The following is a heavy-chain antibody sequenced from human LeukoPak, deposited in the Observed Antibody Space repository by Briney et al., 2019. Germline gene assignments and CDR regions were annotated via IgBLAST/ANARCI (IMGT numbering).Heavy chain of an antibody. J-gene: IGHJ5*02. D-gene: IGHD3-10*02. CDR2: MNPNSGNT. CDR1: GYTFSSSD. CDR3: ATYVGSSARGVDH. Sequence: ASVKVSCKASGYTFSSSDINWVRQATGQGLEWMGWMNPNSGNTGYAPKFQGRVTMTRDTSISTAYMELTSLTSEDTAVYFCATYVGSSARGVDHWGQGTLVTVSS. V-gene: IGHV1-8*01.